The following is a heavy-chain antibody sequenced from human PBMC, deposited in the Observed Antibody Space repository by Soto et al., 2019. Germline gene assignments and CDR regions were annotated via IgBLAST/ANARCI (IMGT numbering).Heavy chain of an antibody. J-gene: IGHJ4*02. CDR3: ARGLGTFDY. CDR2: IYYSGST. CDR1: GGSISSYY. D-gene: IGHD1-1*01. V-gene: IGHV4-59*01. Sequence: LSLTCTVSGGSISSYYWSWIRQPPGKGLEWIGYIYYSGSTNYNPSLKSRVPISVDTSKNQFSLKLSSVTAADTAVYYCARGLGTFDYWGQGTLVTVSS.